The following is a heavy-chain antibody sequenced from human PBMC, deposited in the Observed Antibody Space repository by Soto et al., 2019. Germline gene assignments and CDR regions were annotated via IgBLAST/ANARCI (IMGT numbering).Heavy chain of an antibody. D-gene: IGHD2-21*01. Sequence: SQTLSLTCAISGDSVSSNSATWHWIRQSPSRGLEWLGRTFYRSKWYSDYALSVKSRMTINPDTSKNHFSLHLNSVTPEDTAVYYCARLIVVPYYFDSWGQGTLVTVS. CDR1: GDSVSSNSAT. CDR2: TFYRSKWYS. J-gene: IGHJ4*02. CDR3: ARLIVVPYYFDS. V-gene: IGHV6-1*01.